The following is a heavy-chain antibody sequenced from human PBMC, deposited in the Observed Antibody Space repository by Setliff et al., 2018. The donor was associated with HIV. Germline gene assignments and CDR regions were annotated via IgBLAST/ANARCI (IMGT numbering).Heavy chain of an antibody. J-gene: IGHJ6*03. Sequence: ASVKVSCKASGDTFTDSYIHWMRQAPGQGLEWMGWINPNYGDTIYAQNFQGRVTMTRDTSISPAYMELNNLKFEDTAVYYCARARRDSYDRGRRNHYYIDVWGKGTTVTVSS. CDR2: INPNYGDT. V-gene: IGHV1-2*02. D-gene: IGHD3-22*01. CDR1: GDTFTDSY. CDR3: ARARRDSYDRGRRNHYYIDV.